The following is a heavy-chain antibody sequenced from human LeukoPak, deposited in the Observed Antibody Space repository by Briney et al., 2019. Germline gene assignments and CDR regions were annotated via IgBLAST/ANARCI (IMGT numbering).Heavy chain of an antibody. CDR2: ISYDGSNK. V-gene: IGHV3-30-3*01. CDR1: GFTFSSYA. D-gene: IGHD1-26*01. CDR3: AKERGYSGSPADY. J-gene: IGHJ4*02. Sequence: EGSLRLSCAASGFTFSSYAMHWVRQAPGKGLEWVAVISYDGSNKYYADSVRGRFTISRDNSKNTLYLQMNSLRVEDTAVYYCAKERGYSGSPADYWGQGTLVTVSS.